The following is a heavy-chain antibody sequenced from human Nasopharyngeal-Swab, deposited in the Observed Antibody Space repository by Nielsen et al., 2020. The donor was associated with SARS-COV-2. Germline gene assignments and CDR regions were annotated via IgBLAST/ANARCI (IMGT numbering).Heavy chain of an antibody. CDR1: GYTFTSYG. V-gene: IGHV1-18*01. CDR3: ARALYDFWSGYYTENYGMDV. J-gene: IGHJ6*02. CDR2: ISAYNGNT. D-gene: IGHD3-3*01. Sequence: ASVTVSCKASGYTFTSYGISWVRQAPGQGLEWMGWISAYNGNTNYAQKLQGRVTMTTDTSTSTAYMELRSLRSDDTAVYYCARALYDFWSGYYTENYGMDVWGQGTTVTVSS.